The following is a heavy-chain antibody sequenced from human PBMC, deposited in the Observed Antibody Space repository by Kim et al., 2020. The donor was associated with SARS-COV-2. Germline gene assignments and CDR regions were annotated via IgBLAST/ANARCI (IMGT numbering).Heavy chain of an antibody. V-gene: IGHV3-49*04. CDR2: IRSKAYGGTT. CDR3: TRLWQLEYFDL. Sequence: GGSLRLSRTASGFTFGDYAMSWVRQAPGKGLEWVGFIRSKAYGGTTEYAASVKGRFTISRDDSKSIAYLQMNSLKTEDTAVYYCTRLWQLEYFDLWGRGTLVTVSS. D-gene: IGHD6-6*01. J-gene: IGHJ2*01. CDR1: GFTFGDYA.